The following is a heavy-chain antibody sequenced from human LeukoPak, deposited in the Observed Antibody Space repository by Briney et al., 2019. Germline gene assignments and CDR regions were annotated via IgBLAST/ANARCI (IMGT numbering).Heavy chain of an antibody. Sequence: GGSLRLSCAASGFTFSSYSMNWVRQAPGKGLEWVANIKQDGSEIHYVDSVKGRFTISRDNAKNSLHLQMNSLRAEDTAVYYCARANYGSGSGFDYWGQGTLVTVSS. CDR2: IKQDGSEI. D-gene: IGHD3-10*01. CDR1: GFTFSSYS. CDR3: ARANYGSGSGFDY. J-gene: IGHJ4*02. V-gene: IGHV3-7*01.